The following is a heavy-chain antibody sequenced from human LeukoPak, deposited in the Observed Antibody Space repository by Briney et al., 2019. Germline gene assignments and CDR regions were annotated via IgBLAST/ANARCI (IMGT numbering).Heavy chain of an antibody. V-gene: IGHV3-21*01. CDR3: ARGAKVYLYYYDSSGYYSYYFDY. J-gene: IGHJ4*02. Sequence: GGSLRLSCAASGFTFSSYSMNWVRQAPGKGLEWVSYISSSSSYIYYADSVKGRFTISRDNAKNSLYLQMNSLRAEDTAVYYCARGAKVYLYYYDSSGYYSYYFDYWGQGTLVTVSS. CDR2: ISSSSSYI. CDR1: GFTFSSYS. D-gene: IGHD3-22*01.